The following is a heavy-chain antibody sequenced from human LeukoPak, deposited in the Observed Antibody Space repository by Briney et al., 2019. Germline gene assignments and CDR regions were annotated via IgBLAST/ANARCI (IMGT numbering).Heavy chain of an antibody. CDR1: GFTFSDYY. CDR3: AKNSGYALFDY. Sequence: GGSLRLSCAASGFTFSDYYMSWIRQAPGKGLEWVSYISSSGDTIYYADSVKGRFTISRDNSKNTLYLQMNSLRAEDTAVYYCAKNSGYALFDYWGQGTLVTVSS. D-gene: IGHD5-12*01. V-gene: IGHV3-11*04. CDR2: ISSSGDTI. J-gene: IGHJ4*02.